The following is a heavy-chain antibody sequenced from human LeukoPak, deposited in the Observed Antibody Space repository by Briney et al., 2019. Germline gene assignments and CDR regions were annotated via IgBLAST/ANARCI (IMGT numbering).Heavy chain of an antibody. J-gene: IGHJ6*04. CDR1: GGTFSSYA. CDR3: AREFFVVVPAADLYYYYGMDV. D-gene: IGHD2-2*01. Sequence: SVKVSCKASGGTFSSYAISWVRQAPGQRLEWMGGIIPIFGTANYAQKFQGRVTITADESTSTAYMELSSLRSEDTAVYYCAREFFVVVPAADLYYYYGMDVWGKGTTVTVSS. V-gene: IGHV1-69*13. CDR2: IIPIFGTA.